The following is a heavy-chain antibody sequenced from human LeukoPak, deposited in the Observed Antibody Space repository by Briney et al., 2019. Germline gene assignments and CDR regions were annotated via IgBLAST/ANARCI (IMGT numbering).Heavy chain of an antibody. V-gene: IGHV1-24*01. Sequence: ASVKVSCKVSGYTLTELSMHWVRQAPGKGLEWMGGFDPEDGETIYAQKFQGRVTMTEDTSTDTAYMELSSLRSEDTAVYYCATAGIAVDGSPQDWFDPWGQGTLVTVSS. D-gene: IGHD6-19*01. J-gene: IGHJ5*02. CDR3: ATAGIAVDGSPQDWFDP. CDR1: GYTLTELS. CDR2: FDPEDGET.